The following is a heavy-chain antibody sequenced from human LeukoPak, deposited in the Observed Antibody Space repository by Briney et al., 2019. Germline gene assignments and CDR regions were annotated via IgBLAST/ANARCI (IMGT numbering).Heavy chain of an antibody. CDR3: AVEGDY. J-gene: IGHJ4*02. CDR1: VGTLSSYT. Sequence: ASVTVSCKASVGTLSSYTISWVRQAPGQELEWMGRIIPILGIANYAQKFQGRVTITADKSTSTAYLELSSLRSEDTAVYYCAVEGDYWGQGTLVTVSS. V-gene: IGHV1-69*02. CDR2: IIPILGIA. D-gene: IGHD1-1*01.